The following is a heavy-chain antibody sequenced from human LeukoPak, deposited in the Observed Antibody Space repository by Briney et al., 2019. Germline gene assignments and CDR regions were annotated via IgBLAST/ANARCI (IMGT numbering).Heavy chain of an antibody. J-gene: IGHJ4*02. V-gene: IGHV3-23*01. D-gene: IGHD2-21*01. CDR1: GFTFSSYG. CDR3: AKAPVTSCRGAYCYPFDS. Sequence: GGSLRLSCAASGFTFSSYGMGWVRQTPGKGLEWVAATSSSDAGTYHADSVRGRFTISRDNSKNTLYLQMNSLRAEDAAVYFCAKAPVTSCRGAYCYPFDSWGQGTLVTVSS. CDR2: TSSSDAGT.